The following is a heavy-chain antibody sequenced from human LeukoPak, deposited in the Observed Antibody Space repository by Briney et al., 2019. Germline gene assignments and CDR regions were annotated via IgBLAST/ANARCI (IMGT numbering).Heavy chain of an antibody. CDR1: GFTVISYA. CDR3: AKEDAYSSSNPDY. CDR2: ISGGGGST. J-gene: IGHJ4*02. V-gene: IGHV3-23*01. Sequence: PGGSLILSWEASGFTVISYAMTWIGQVPAQGLDLVSAISGGGGSTFYAGSVKGRFTISRDNSKNTLYLQMDSLKAEDTAIYYCAKEDAYSSSNPDYWGQGTLVTVPS. D-gene: IGHD6-13*01.